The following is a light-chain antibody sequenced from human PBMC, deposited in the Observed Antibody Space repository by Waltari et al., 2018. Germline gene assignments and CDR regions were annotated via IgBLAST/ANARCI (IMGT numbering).Light chain of an antibody. CDR2: EVS. Sequence: QSALTQPASVSGSPGQSITISCTGTSSDVGGYNYVSWYQQHPGKAPKPLIYEVSNRPSGVSKRFSGSKSGNTASLTISGLQAEDEADYYCCSYTGSSSPYVFGAGTKVTVL. J-gene: IGLJ1*01. CDR3: CSYTGSSSPYV. CDR1: SSDVGGYNY. V-gene: IGLV2-14*01.